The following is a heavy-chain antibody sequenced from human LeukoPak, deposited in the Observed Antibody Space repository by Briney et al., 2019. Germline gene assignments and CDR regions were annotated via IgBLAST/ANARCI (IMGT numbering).Heavy chain of an antibody. V-gene: IGHV4-39*07. CDR2: IYFSGST. D-gene: IGHD6-13*01. CDR1: GGSISSSSYY. J-gene: IGHJ4*02. CDR3: ASPRYSSSWHFPWNS. Sequence: SETLSLTCTVSGGSISSSSYYWGWIRQPPGKGLEWIGSIYFSGSTYYNPSLKSRVTISLDTSKNQFSLKLTSVTAADTAVYYCASPRYSSSWHFPWNSWGQGTLVTVSS.